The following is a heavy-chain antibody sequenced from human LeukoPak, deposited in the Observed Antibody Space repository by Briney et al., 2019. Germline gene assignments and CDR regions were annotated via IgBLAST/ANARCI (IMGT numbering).Heavy chain of an antibody. D-gene: IGHD2-2*02. Sequence: SETLSLTCSVSGASITSSYWNWIRQPPGKGLEWIGYIYNSGSTNYNPSLKSRVTISVDTSKNQFSLKLSSVTAADTAVYYCARRYCSTTSCYTDYGMDVWGQGTTVTVSS. CDR3: ARRYCSTTSCYTDYGMDV. J-gene: IGHJ6*02. CDR1: GASITSSY. V-gene: IGHV4-59*01. CDR2: IYNSGST.